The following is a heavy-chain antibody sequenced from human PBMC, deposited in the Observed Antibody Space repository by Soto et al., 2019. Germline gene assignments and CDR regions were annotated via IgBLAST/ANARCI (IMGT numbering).Heavy chain of an antibody. D-gene: IGHD1-7*01. J-gene: IGHJ6*02. Sequence: EVQLVESGGGLVQPGGSLRLSCAASGFTFSSYWLSWVRQAPGKGLEWVANIKQDGSEKYYVDSVKGRFTISRDNAKNSLYLQMNSLRAEDTAVYYCAREIHRNNWNYVGYYYGMDVWGQGTTVTVSS. CDR3: AREIHRNNWNYVGYYYGMDV. CDR2: IKQDGSEK. V-gene: IGHV3-7*01. CDR1: GFTFSSYW.